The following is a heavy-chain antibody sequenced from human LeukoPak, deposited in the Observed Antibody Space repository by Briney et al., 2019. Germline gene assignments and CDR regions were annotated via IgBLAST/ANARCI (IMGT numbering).Heavy chain of an antibody. Sequence: GGSLRLSCAASGFTFSSYTMSWVRQAPGKGLEWVGRIKSKTDGGTTDYAAPVKGRFTISRDDSKNTLYLQMNSLKTEDTAVYYCTTALDYDDAFDIWGQGTMVTVSS. J-gene: IGHJ3*02. V-gene: IGHV3-15*01. CDR3: TTALDYDDAFDI. D-gene: IGHD4-17*01. CDR2: IKSKTDGGTT. CDR1: GFTFSSYT.